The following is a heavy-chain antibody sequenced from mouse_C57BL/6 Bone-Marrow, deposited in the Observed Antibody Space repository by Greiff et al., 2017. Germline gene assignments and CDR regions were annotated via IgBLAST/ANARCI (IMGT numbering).Heavy chain of an antibody. V-gene: IGHV5-4*01. CDR2: ISDGGSYT. CDR1: GFTFSSYA. D-gene: IGHD1-1*01. Sequence: DVQLVESGGGLVKPGGSLKLSCAASGFTFSSYAMSWVRQTPEKRLEWVATISDGGSYTYYPDNVKGRFTISRDNAKNNLYLQMSHLKSEDTAMYYCARGPYYYGSTPFAYWGQGTRVTVSA. J-gene: IGHJ3*01. CDR3: ARGPYYYGSTPFAY.